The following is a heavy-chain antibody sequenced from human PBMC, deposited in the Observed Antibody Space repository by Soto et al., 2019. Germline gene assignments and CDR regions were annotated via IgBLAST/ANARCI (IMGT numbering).Heavy chain of an antibody. CDR3: ARDRHCSGGSCYWDYNIPAFDI. D-gene: IGHD2-15*01. CDR1: RDTFTSYY. CDR2: INPHGGST. J-gene: IGHJ3*02. V-gene: IGHV1-46*01. Sequence: GASVKVSCKAPRDTFTSYYINWVRQAPGQGLEWIGVINPHGGSTVYAQKFQGRVTMTRDTSASTVYMELSSLRSEDTAVYYCARDRHCSGGSCYWDYNIPAFDIWGQGTMVTVSS.